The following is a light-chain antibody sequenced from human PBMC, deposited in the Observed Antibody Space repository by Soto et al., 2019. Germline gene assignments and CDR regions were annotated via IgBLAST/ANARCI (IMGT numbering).Light chain of an antibody. CDR2: KAS. V-gene: IGKV1-5*03. J-gene: IGKJ1*01. CDR3: QQYNSYWT. Sequence: DIQMTQSPSTLSASVGDRVTITCRASQSISTWLAWYQQKPGKAPKLLIYKASTLESGVPPRFSGSGSGTEFTLTISSLQPDDFAIYYCQQYNSYWTFGQGTRVEIK. CDR1: QSISTW.